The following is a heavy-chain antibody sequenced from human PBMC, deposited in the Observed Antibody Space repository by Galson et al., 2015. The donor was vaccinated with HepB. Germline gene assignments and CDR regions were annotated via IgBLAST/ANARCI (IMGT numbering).Heavy chain of an antibody. CDR2: VHGNGDI. CDR3: ASFGGSYIGG. Sequence: SLRLSCAASGFSVNDNNMCWVRQAPGQGLEWVSVVHGNGDIYYADSVKGRFSTSRGIRMNTLSLHMKSLRAEDTAMYYCASFGGSYIGGWGQGTLVTVSS. CDR1: GFSVNDNN. D-gene: IGHD3-16*01. J-gene: IGHJ4*02. V-gene: IGHV3-53*01.